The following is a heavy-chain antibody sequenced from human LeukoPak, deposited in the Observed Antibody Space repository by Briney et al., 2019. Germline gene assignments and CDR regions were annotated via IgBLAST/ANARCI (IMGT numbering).Heavy chain of an antibody. CDR2: IKQDGSEK. D-gene: IGHD3-9*01. CDR3: ARVNFVARGMDV. J-gene: IGHJ6*02. V-gene: IGHV3-7*03. CDR1: GFTVSSNY. Sequence: GGSLRLSCAASGFTVSSNYMSWVRQAPGKGLEWVANIKQDGSEKYYVDSVKGRFTISRDNAKNSLYLQMNSLRAEDTAVYYCARVNFVARGMDVWGQGTTVTVSS.